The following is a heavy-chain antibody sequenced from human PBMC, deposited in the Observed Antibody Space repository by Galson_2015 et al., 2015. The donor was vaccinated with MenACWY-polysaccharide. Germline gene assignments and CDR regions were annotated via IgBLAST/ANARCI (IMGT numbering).Heavy chain of an antibody. J-gene: IGHJ5*02. D-gene: IGHD3-16*02. CDR1: GDSVSSYSAG. CDR3: AGGGLVRGALGWIDP. V-gene: IGHV6-1*01. Sequence: CAISGDSVSSYSAGWNWIRQSPSRGLEWLGRTYYRSKWYIDYAVSVNGRINITPDTSRNQFSLQLSSVTPEDTAIYYCAGGGLVRGALGWIDPWGPGILVTVSS. CDR2: TYYRSKWYI.